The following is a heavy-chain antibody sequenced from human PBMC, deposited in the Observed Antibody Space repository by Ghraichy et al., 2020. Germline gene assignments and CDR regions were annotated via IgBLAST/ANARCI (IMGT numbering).Heavy chain of an antibody. D-gene: IGHD6-19*01. CDR1: GDSMSSSSYY. CDR3: ARDFYSSGWYYFDY. Sequence: SETLSLTCTVSGDSMSSSSYYWGWIRQPPGTGLEWIGNIYYSGSTYYNPSLKSRVTISVDTSKNQFSLKLSSVTAADTAVYYCARDFYSSGWYYFDYWGQGTLVTVSS. CDR2: IYYSGST. J-gene: IGHJ4*02. V-gene: IGHV4-39*02.